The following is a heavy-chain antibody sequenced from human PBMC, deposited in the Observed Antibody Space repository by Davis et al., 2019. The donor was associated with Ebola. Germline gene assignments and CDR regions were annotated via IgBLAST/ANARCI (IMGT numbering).Heavy chain of an antibody. V-gene: IGHV3-48*01. CDR3: ARWSGMDV. CDR1: GFTFSSYS. D-gene: IGHD3-3*01. Sequence: GESLKISCAASGFTFSSYSMNWVRQAPGKGLEWVSYISSSSSTIYYADSVKGRFTVSRDNSKKTLYLQMHSLTAEDTAVYYCARWSGMDVWGKGTTVTVSS. CDR2: ISSSSSTI. J-gene: IGHJ6*04.